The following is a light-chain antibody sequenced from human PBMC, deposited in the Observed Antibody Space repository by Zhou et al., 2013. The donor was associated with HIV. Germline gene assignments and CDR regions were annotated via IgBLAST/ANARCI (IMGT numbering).Light chain of an antibody. Sequence: EVVLTQSPGTLSLSPGERATLFCRASQGVNSLNWYQKRRGQAPRLLMYETSRRASGIPDRFIGSVSGTNFSLSITKVDREDFAVYYCQHLEFFGLGT. CDR3: QHLEF. V-gene: IGKV3D-20*02. J-gene: IGKJ2*01. CDR2: ETS. CDR1: QGVNS.